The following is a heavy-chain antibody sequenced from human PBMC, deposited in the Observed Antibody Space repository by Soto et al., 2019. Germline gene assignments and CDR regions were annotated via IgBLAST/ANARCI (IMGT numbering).Heavy chain of an antibody. D-gene: IGHD2-2*03. CDR1: GYSFISYW. V-gene: IGHV5-51*01. Sequence: GESLKISCKTSGYSFISYWVAWVRQKPGKGLEWMGTFYPGDSTSTYSPSFQGQVTISVDKSISTAYLHLSSLKASDTAMYYCARIIGYCRNNDCSWTFDIWGQGTTVAVSS. CDR2: FYPGDSTS. J-gene: IGHJ3*02. CDR3: ARIIGYCRNNDCSWTFDI.